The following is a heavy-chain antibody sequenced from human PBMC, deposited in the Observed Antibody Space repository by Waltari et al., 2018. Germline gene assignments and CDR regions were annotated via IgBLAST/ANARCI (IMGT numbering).Heavy chain of an antibody. V-gene: IGHV5-51*01. CDR2: SIPGDSDT. D-gene: IGHD3-22*01. J-gene: IGHJ4*02. CDR3: ARLTYDSSGYGDLDY. Sequence: EVQLVQSGAEVKKPGESLKISCKGSGYSFTSYWIGWVRQIPGKGLERMGISIPGDSDTRYSPSFQGQVTISADKSISTAYLQWSSLKASDTAMYYCARLTYDSSGYGDLDYWGQGTLVTVSS. CDR1: GYSFTSYW.